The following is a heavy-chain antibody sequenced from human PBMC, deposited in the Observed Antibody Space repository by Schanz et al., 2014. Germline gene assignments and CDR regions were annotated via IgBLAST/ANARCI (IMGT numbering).Heavy chain of an antibody. J-gene: IGHJ4*02. CDR1: GFMFSSYG. V-gene: IGHV3-48*04. CDR3: VSQTGSPNY. Sequence: VQLVESGGGVVQPGRSLRLSCAASGFMFSSYGMNWVRQAPGKGLEWVSYISSSSSTRYYADSVKGRFTISRDNAKRSLFLQMNSLRVEDTAVYFCVSQTGSPNYWGQGTLVTVSS. D-gene: IGHD6-13*01. CDR2: ISSSSSTR.